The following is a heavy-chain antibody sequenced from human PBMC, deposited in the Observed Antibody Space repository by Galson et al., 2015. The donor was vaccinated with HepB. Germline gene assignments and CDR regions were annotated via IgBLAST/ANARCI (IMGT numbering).Heavy chain of an antibody. Sequence: SETLSLTCTVSSDSIIGYYWSWIRQPAGKGLEWIGRIYTSGRTDYSPSLRGRVTMSVDTSQNQFSLILKSVTAADTAVYYCATGPGDMYYFDYWGQGTLVTVSS. V-gene: IGHV4-4*07. CDR3: ATGPGDMYYFDY. CDR1: SDSIIGYY. J-gene: IGHJ4*02. CDR2: IYTSGRT.